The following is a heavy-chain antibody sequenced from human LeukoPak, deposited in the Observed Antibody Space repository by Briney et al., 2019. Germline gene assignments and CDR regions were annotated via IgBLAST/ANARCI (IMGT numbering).Heavy chain of an antibody. CDR1: GFTFSSYA. CDR3: AKDLPAVAYLHGAFDI. V-gene: IGHV3-23*01. CDR2: ISGSGGST. J-gene: IGHJ3*02. Sequence: GGSLRLSCAASGFTFSSYAMSWVRQAPGKGLEWVSAISGSGGSTYYADPVKGRFTISRDNSKNTLYLQMNSLRAEDTAVYFCAKDLPAVAYLHGAFDIWGQGTMVTVSS. D-gene: IGHD6-19*01.